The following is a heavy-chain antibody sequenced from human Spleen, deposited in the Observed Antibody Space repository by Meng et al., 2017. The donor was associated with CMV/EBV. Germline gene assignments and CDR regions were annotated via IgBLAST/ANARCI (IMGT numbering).Heavy chain of an antibody. CDR1: GFTFSGYE. CDR2: ISWNSGSI. J-gene: IGHJ3*01. CDR3: AKSPILSQNAFDF. V-gene: IGHV3-9*01. D-gene: IGHD3-9*01. Sequence: SLKISCVVSGFTFSGYEMNWVRLAPGKGLEWVSGISWNSGSIGYVDSVKGRFTISRDNAKNSLYLQMNSLRVEDTALYFCAKSPILSQNAFDFWGQGTMVTVSS.